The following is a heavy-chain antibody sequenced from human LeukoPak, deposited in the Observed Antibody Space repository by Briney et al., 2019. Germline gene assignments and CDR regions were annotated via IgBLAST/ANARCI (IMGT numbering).Heavy chain of an antibody. CDR2: IYYSGST. CDR1: GGSISSYY. J-gene: IGHJ4*02. V-gene: IGHV4-59*08. D-gene: IGHD5-12*01. CDR3: ARQGGYSGYDFTPAKKYYFDY. Sequence: SETLSLTCTVSGGSISSYYWSWLRQPPGQGLEWFGYIYYSGSTNYNPSLKSRVTISVDTSKNQFSLKLSPVTAADTAVYYCARQGGYSGYDFTPAKKYYFDYWGQGTLVTVSS.